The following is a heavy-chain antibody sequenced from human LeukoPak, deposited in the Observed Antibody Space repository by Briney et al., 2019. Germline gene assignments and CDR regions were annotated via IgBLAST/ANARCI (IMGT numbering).Heavy chain of an antibody. CDR1: GLSFSRYP. D-gene: IGHD1-1*01. V-gene: IGHV3-64D*06. J-gene: IGHJ3*02. CDR2: ISSNGGST. Sequence: PGGSLRLSCSVSGLSFSRYPIHWARQARGKGLEYVSAISSNGGSTYYADSVKGSFTISRDNSKNTLYLQMCSLRGEDTAVYYCVKDQAGTTGNAFDIWGQGTIVTVSS. CDR3: VKDQAGTTGNAFDI.